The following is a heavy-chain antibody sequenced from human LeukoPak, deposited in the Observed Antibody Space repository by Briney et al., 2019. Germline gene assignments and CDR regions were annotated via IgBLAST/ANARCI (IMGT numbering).Heavy chain of an antibody. J-gene: IGHJ5*02. Sequence: SETLSLTCTVSGGSISSSSYYWGWIRQPPGKGLEWIGSIYYSGSTYYNPSLKSRVTISVDTSKNQFSLKLSSVTAADTAVYYCARHFGDTPSNWFDPWGQGTLVTVSS. D-gene: IGHD3-10*01. V-gene: IGHV4-39*01. CDR3: ARHFGDTPSNWFDP. CDR1: GGSISSSSYY. CDR2: IYYSGST.